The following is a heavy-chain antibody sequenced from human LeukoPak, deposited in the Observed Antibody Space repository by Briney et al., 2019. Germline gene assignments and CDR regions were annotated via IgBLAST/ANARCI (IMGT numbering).Heavy chain of an antibody. CDR3: AKGSYYDSSGSFYFDY. D-gene: IGHD3-22*01. J-gene: IGHJ4*02. V-gene: IGHV3-23*01. Sequence: GGSLRLSCTGSGFKFGDYVMSWVRQAPGKGLEWVSGISGSGDNTYYADSVKGRFTISRDNSKNTLYVQVNSLGTEDTAAYYCAKGSYYDSSGSFYFDYWGQGTLVTVSS. CDR1: GFKFGDYV. CDR2: ISGSGDNT.